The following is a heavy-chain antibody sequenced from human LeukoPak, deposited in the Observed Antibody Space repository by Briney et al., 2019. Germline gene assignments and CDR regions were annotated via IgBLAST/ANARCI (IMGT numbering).Heavy chain of an antibody. J-gene: IGHJ4*02. Sequence: KPGRSLRLSCTASGFTFGDYAMSWFRQAPGKGLEWVGFIRSKAYGGTTEYAASVKGRFTISRDDSKSIAYPQVNSLKTEDTAMYYCIVSNYYSSGSYNFDSWGQGTLVTVSS. CDR2: IRSKAYGGTT. CDR3: IVSNYYSSGSYNFDS. CDR1: GFTFGDYA. V-gene: IGHV3-49*05. D-gene: IGHD3-10*01.